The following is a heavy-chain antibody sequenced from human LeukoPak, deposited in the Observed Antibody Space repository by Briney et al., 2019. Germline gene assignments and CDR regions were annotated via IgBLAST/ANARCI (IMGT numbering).Heavy chain of an antibody. CDR3: ARDRSGSYRISVWFAP. CDR1: GFTFSSYA. Sequence: PGRSLRLSCAASGFTFSSYAMHGVRQAPRKGLEWVAVISYDGSNKYYADSVKGRFTISRENSTNTLYLQMNSLRAEDTAVYYCARDRSGSYRISVWFAPWGQGTLVTVSS. CDR2: ISYDGSNK. J-gene: IGHJ5*02. V-gene: IGHV3-30*04. D-gene: IGHD3-10*01.